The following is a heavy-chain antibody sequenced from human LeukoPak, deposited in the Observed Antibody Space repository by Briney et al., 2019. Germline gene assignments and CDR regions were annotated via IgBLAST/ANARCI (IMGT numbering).Heavy chain of an antibody. CDR3: ARDRALDYYYYMDV. CDR2: IIPIFGTA. J-gene: IGHJ6*03. Sequence: ASVKVSCKASGGTFSSYAISWVRQAPGQGLEWMGGIIPIFGTANYAQKFQGRITITADESTSTAYMELSRLRSDDTAVYYCARDRALDYYYYMDVWGKGTTVTISS. CDR1: GGTFSSYA. V-gene: IGHV1-69*13.